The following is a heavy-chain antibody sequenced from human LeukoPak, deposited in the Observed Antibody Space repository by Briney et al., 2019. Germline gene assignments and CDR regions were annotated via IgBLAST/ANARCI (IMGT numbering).Heavy chain of an antibody. CDR1: GGSISSSSYY. Sequence: SETLSLTCTVSGGSISSSSYYWGWIRQPPGKGLEWIGSIYYSGSTYYNPSLKSRVTISVDTSKNQFSLKLSSVTAADTAVYYCARDEMGLQTDWGQGTLVTVSS. J-gene: IGHJ4*02. D-gene: IGHD2-21*02. V-gene: IGHV4-39*07. CDR2: IYYSGST. CDR3: ARDEMGLQTD.